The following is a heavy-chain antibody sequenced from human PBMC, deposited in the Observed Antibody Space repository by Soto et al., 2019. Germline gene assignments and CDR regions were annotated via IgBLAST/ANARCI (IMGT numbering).Heavy chain of an antibody. D-gene: IGHD6-6*01. J-gene: IGHJ3*02. CDR3: ARARPTRIAARPYAFDI. CDR2: TYYRSKWYN. CDR1: GDSVSSNSAA. V-gene: IGHV6-1*01. Sequence: SQTLSLTCAISGDSVSSNSAAWNWIRQSPSRGLEWLGRTYYRSKWYNDYAVSVKSRITINPDTSKNQFSLQLNSVTPEDTAVYYCARARPTRIAARPYAFDIWGPGTMLTV.